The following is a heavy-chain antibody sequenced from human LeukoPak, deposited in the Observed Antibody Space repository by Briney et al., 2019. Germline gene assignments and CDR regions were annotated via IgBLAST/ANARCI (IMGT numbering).Heavy chain of an antibody. CDR2: INTNTGNP. Sequence: ASVKVSCKASGYTFTTYAMNWVRQAPGQGLEWIGWINTNTGNPTYAQGFTGRFVFSLDTSVSTAYLQISSLKAEDTAVYYCARAVTVTTTKGYYYYYMDVWGKGTTVTVSS. CDR3: ARAVTVTTTKGYYYYYMDV. D-gene: IGHD4-17*01. J-gene: IGHJ6*03. V-gene: IGHV7-4-1*02. CDR1: GYTFTTYA.